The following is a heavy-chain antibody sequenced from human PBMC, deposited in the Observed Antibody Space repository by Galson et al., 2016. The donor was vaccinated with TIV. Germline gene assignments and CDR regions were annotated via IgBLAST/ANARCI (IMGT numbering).Heavy chain of an antibody. Sequence: SLRLFCSASGFSFSNYELSWVRQAPGKGLEWVSYISSTGSTIYYADSVKGRFTISRDNAKNSLYLHMTSLRADDTAVYYCEKGSTWFGESLSHWGQGTPVTVSS. V-gene: IGHV3-48*03. J-gene: IGHJ4*02. CDR1: GFSFSNYE. D-gene: IGHD3-10*01. CDR3: EKGSTWFGESLSH. CDR2: ISSTGSTI.